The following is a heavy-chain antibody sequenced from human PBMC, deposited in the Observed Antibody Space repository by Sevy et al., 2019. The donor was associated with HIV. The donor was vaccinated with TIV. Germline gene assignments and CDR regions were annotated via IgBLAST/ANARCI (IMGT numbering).Heavy chain of an antibody. CDR2: IIPILGTV. V-gene: IGHV1-69*13. CDR1: GGTFSSYG. J-gene: IGHJ4*02. CDR3: ARGGGNGWYYFDY. D-gene: IGHD6-19*01. Sequence: ASVKVSCKASGGTFSSYGISWVRQAPGQGLEWMGGIIPILGTVNYAQKFQGRVTITADESTKTAYMELSGLRSEDRAVYYCARGGGNGWYYFDYWGQETLVTVSS.